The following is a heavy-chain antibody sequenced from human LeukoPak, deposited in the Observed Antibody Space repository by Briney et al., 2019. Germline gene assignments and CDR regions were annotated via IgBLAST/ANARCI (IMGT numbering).Heavy chain of an antibody. Sequence: RASVKVSCKASGYTFTGYYMHWLRQAPGQGLGWMGWIDPNSGGTNYAQKFQGRVTMTRDTSISTAYMELSRLRSDDTAVYYCARVGLTIFGVVGRYYFDYWGQGTLVTVSS. CDR3: ARVGLTIFGVVGRYYFDY. CDR2: IDPNSGGT. V-gene: IGHV1-2*02. CDR1: GYTFTGYY. J-gene: IGHJ4*02. D-gene: IGHD3-3*01.